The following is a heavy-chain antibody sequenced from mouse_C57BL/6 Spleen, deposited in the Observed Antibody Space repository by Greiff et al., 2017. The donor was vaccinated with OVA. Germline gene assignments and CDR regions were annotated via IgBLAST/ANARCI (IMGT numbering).Heavy chain of an antibody. CDR3: ARMGLGYAMDY. V-gene: IGHV1-55*01. CDR2: IYPGSGST. Sequence: QVQLQQPGAELVKPGASVKMSCKASGYTFTSYWITWVKQRPGQGLEWIGDIYPGSGSTNYNEKFKSKATLTVDTASSTAYMQLSSLTSEDSAVYYCARMGLGYAMDYWGQGTSVTVSS. J-gene: IGHJ4*01. D-gene: IGHD4-1*01. CDR1: GYTFTSYW.